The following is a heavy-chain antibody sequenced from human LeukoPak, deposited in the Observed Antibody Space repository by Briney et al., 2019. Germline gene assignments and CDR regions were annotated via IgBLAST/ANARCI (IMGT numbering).Heavy chain of an antibody. CDR1: GGSFSGYY. V-gene: IGHV4-34*01. CDR2: INHSGST. D-gene: IGHD3-22*01. CDR3: ARESYYYDSSGSNGFDY. Sequence: SETLSLTCAVYGGSFSGYYWSWIRQPPGKGLEWIGEINHSGSTNYNPSLKSRVTISVDTSKNQFSLKLSSVTAADTAVYYCARESYYYDSSGSNGFDYWGQGTLVTVSS. J-gene: IGHJ4*02.